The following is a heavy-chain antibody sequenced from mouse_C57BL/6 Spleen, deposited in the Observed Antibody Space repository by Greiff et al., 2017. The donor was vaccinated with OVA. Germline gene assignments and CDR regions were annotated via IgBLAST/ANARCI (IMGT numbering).Heavy chain of an antibody. CDR2: IDPSDSYT. CDR1: GYTFTSYW. CDR3: ARRRSNLYFYY. V-gene: IGHV1-50*01. D-gene: IGHD2-5*01. Sequence: QVQLQQPGAELVKPGASVKLSCKASGYTFTSYWMQWVKQRPGQGLEWIGEIDPSDSYTNYNQKFKGKATLTVDTSSSTAYMQLSSLTSEDSAVYYCARRRSNLYFYYWGQGTTLTVSS. J-gene: IGHJ2*01.